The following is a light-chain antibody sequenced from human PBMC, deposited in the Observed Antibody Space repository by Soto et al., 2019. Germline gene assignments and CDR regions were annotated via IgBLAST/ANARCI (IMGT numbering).Light chain of an antibody. CDR1: QSISNW. V-gene: IGKV1-5*01. CDR2: HAS. J-gene: IGKJ1*01. CDR3: QQSNSYS. Sequence: DIQMTQSPSTLPASVGDRVTINCRASQSISNWLAWYPQKPGTARKLLIYHASTLESGVPSRFSGSGSGTEFTLTISSMQPDDFAKYYCQQSNSYSFGKGTKVDIK.